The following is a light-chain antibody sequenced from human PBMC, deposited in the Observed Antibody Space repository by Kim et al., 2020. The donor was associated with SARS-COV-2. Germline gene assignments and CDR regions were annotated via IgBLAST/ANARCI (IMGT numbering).Light chain of an antibody. CDR1: KLGDKY. J-gene: IGLJ2*01. CDR2: QDS. CDR3: QAWDSSTVV. V-gene: IGLV3-1*01. Sequence: YELTQPPSVSVSPGQTASITCSSDKLGDKYACWYQQKPGQSPVLVIYQDSKRPSGIPERFSGSNSGNTATLTISGTQAMDEADYYCQAWDSSTVVFGGGTQLTVL.